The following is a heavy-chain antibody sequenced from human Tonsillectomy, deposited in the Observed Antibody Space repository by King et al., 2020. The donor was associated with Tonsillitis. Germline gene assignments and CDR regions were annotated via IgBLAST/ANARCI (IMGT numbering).Heavy chain of an antibody. CDR1: GYSFTNYY. CDR2: IYPGDSDI. D-gene: IGHD6-13*01. CDR3: ARTGSRYDYSFYGMDV. V-gene: IGHV5-51*01. Sequence: QLVQSGAEVKKPGESLKISCKGSGYSFTNYYIAWVRQMPGKGLEWMGIIYPGDSDIRYSPSFQGQVTISADTSISTAYLQWSSLKASDTAMYYCARTGSRYDYSFYGMDVWGQGTPVTVGS. J-gene: IGHJ6*01.